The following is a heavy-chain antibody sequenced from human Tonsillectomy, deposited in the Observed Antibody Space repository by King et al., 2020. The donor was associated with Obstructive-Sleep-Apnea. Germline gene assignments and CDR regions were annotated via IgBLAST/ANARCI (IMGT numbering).Heavy chain of an antibody. D-gene: IGHD4-17*01. CDR3: ARAVTLDYGMDV. V-gene: IGHV3-33*01. Sequence: VQLVESGGGVVQPGTSLRLSCAASGFTFSSYGMYWVRQAPGKGLEWVAIIWYDGSRKYYADSVKGRFTISRDNSKNTLHLQMNSLRAEDTAVYYCARAVTLDYGMDVWGQGTTVTVSS. CDR1: GFTFSSYG. J-gene: IGHJ6*02. CDR2: IWYDGSRK.